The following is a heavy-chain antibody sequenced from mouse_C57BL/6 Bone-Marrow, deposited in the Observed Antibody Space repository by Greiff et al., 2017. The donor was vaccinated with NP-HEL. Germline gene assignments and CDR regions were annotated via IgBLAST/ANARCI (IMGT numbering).Heavy chain of an antibody. Sequence: EVKLMESGGGLVQPGGSLKLSCAASGFTFSDYGMAWVRQAPRKGPEWVAFISNLAYSIYYADTVTGRFTISRENAKNTLYLEMSSLRSEDTAMYYCARRLSTDWYFDVWGTGTTVTVSS. CDR3: ARRLSTDWYFDV. CDR2: ISNLAYSI. V-gene: IGHV5-15*01. J-gene: IGHJ1*03. CDR1: GFTFSDYG. D-gene: IGHD6-2*01.